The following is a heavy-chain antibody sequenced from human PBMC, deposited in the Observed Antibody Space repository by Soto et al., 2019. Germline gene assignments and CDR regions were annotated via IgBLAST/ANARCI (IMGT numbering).Heavy chain of an antibody. CDR2: IYFSGST. Sequence: PSETLSLTCTVSGGSISSGGYYWSWIRQHPGKGFELFGYIYFSGSTYYNPSLKSRVTILVDMFKNHFSLKLSSVTAADTAVFYCARESRTYYDFWSGYADVWGKGTTVTVSS. V-gene: IGHV4-31*03. CDR3: ARESRTYYDFWSGYADV. J-gene: IGHJ6*03. CDR1: GGSISSGGYY. D-gene: IGHD3-3*01.